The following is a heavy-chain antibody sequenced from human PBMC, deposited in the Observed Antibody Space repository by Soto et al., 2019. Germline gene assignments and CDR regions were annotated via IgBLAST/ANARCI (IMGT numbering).Heavy chain of an antibody. D-gene: IGHD3-10*01. V-gene: IGHV1-69*06. CDR2: TIPVFNTA. CDR1: GGTLSDHG. Sequence: QVQLEQSGAEVKKPGSSVKISCKASGGTLSDHGVSWLRQAPGQGLEWVGGTIPVFNTAKYAPKFQGRVTIAADKSTNVAYMELASLRSDDTALYYCARGVYGSGNYYTGPSAFDIWGQGTLVIVSS. CDR3: ARGVYGSGNYYTGPSAFDI. J-gene: IGHJ3*02.